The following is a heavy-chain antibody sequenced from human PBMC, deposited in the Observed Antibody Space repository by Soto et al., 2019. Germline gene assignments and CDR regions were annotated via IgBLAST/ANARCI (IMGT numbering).Heavy chain of an antibody. Sequence: ASVKVSCKASGYTFTSYGIRWVRQAPGQGLEWMGWISAYNGNTNYAQKLQGRVTMTTDTSTSTAYMELRSLRSDDTAVYYCARTYCSSTSCYYYYGMDVWGQGTTVTVSS. CDR2: ISAYNGNT. CDR3: ARTYCSSTSCYYYYGMDV. V-gene: IGHV1-18*04. D-gene: IGHD2-2*01. CDR1: GYTFTSYG. J-gene: IGHJ6*02.